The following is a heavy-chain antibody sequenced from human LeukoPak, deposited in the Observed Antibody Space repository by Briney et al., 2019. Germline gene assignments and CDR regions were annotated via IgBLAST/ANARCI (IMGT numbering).Heavy chain of an antibody. Sequence: GESLKISCKGFGYSFTNYWIGWVRQMPGKGLEWMGIIYPGGSDTRYSPSFQGQVTISADKSISTAHLQWSSLKASDTAMYYCARYLYSSGFFHFDYWGQGALVTVSS. CDR2: IYPGGSDT. V-gene: IGHV5-51*01. J-gene: IGHJ4*02. CDR3: ARYLYSSGFFHFDY. D-gene: IGHD6-25*01. CDR1: GYSFTNYW.